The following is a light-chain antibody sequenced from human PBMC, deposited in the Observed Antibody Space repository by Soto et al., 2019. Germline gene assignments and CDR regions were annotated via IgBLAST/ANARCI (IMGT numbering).Light chain of an antibody. CDR2: GTS. J-gene: IGKJ4*01. CDR1: QSVSNN. Sequence: EVVMTQSPATLSVSPGERATLPCRASQSVSNNLAWYQQKPGQPPRLLIYGTSTRATGIPARFSGSGSGTDFTLTIYRLEPGDSAVYYCQQYGTSALTFGGGTKV. CDR3: QQYGTSALT. V-gene: IGKV3-15*01.